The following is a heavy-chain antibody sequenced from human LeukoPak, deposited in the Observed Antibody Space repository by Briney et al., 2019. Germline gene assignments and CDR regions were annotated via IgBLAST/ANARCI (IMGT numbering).Heavy chain of an antibody. J-gene: IGHJ5*02. CDR3: AREAQDSAGFDP. CDR2: IYSGGST. V-gene: IGHV3-53*01. CDR1: GFTVSSNY. Sequence: GGSLRLSCAASGFTVSSNYMSWVRQAPGKGLEWVSVIYSGGSTYYADSVKGRFTISRDNSKNTLYLQMNSLRAEDTAVYYCAREAQDSAGFDPWGQGTLVTVSS. D-gene: IGHD2-15*01.